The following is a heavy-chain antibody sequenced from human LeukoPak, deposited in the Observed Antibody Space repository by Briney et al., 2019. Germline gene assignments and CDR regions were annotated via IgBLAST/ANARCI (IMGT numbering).Heavy chain of an antibody. J-gene: IGHJ5*02. CDR3: AREWFGKYTRYNWFDP. Sequence: SSETLSLTCTFSGGSISSSSYYWGWIRQPPGKGLEWIGSIYYSGSTYYNPSLKSRVTISVDTSKNQFSLKLSSVTAADTAVYYCAREWFGKYTRYNWFDPWGQGTLVTVSS. D-gene: IGHD3-10*01. CDR1: GGSISSSSYY. V-gene: IGHV4-39*07. CDR2: IYYSGST.